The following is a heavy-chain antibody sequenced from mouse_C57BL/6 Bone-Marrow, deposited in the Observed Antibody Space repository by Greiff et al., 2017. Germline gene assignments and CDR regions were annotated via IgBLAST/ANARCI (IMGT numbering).Heavy chain of an antibody. J-gene: IGHJ2*01. CDR1: GFTFSNYW. D-gene: IGHD4-1*01. CDR2: IRLKSDNYAT. Sequence: EVKVVESGGGLVQPGGSMKLSCVASGFTFSNYWMNWVRQSPEKGLEWVAQIRLKSDNYATHYAEAVKGRFTISRDDSKRRVYLQMNNLRAEDTGIYYCTGGLTGDYYFDYWGQGTTLTVSS. CDR3: TGGLTGDYYFDY. V-gene: IGHV6-3*01.